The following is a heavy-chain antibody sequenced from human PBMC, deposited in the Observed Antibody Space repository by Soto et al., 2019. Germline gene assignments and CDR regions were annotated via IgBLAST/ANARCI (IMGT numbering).Heavy chain of an antibody. CDR2: ISSSSSTI. Sequence: GGSLRLSCAVSGFTFSSYSMNWVRQAPGKGLEWVSYISSSSSTIYYADSVKGRFTISRDNAKNSLYLQMNSLRGEDTAVYYCARDYRTIDWFDPWGQGTLVTVSS. D-gene: IGHD1-1*01. CDR1: GFTFSSYS. CDR3: ARDYRTIDWFDP. V-gene: IGHV3-48*01. J-gene: IGHJ5*02.